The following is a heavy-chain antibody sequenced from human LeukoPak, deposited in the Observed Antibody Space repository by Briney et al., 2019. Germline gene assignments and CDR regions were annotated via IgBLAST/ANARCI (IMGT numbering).Heavy chain of an antibody. CDR1: GYTLTELS. J-gene: IGHJ4*02. CDR2: FDPEDGET. D-gene: IGHD3-16*01. CDR3: ATEGKDYDYIWGSYAHPFDY. Sequence: ASVKVSCKVSGYTLTELSMHWVRQAPGRGLEWMGGFDPEDGETIYAQKFQGRVTMTEDTSTDTAYMELSSLRSEDTAVYYCATEGKDYDYIWGSYAHPFDYWGQGTLVTVSS. V-gene: IGHV1-24*01.